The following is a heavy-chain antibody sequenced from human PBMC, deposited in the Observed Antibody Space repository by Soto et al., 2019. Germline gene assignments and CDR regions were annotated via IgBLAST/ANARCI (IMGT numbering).Heavy chain of an antibody. CDR2: ISGSCGST. CDR1: GFTFSSYA. CDR3: AKGGHVDMEADYYYYMDV. J-gene: IGHJ6*03. Sequence: GGSLRLSCAASGFTFSSYAMSWVRQAPGKGLEWVSSISGSCGSTYYADSVKGRFTISRDNSKNTLYLQMNSLRAEDTAVYYCAKGGHVDMEADYYYYMDVWGKGTTVTVSS. V-gene: IGHV3-23*01. D-gene: IGHD5-12*01.